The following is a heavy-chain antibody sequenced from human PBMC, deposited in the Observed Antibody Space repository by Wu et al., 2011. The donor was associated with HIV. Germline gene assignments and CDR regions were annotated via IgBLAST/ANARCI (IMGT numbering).Heavy chain of an antibody. V-gene: IGHV5-51*01. CDR3: ARPIVGALYGMDV. Sequence: VQLVQSGAEVKKPGESLKISCKGSGYTFSSHWIAWVRQKPGKGLEWMGIIYPGDSDTRYSPSFQGQVTISADKSSSTAYLQWNSLQASDTAMYYCARPIVGALYGMDVWGPRGPRSPSPQ. CDR2: IYPGDSDT. J-gene: IGHJ6*01. CDR1: GYTFSSHW. D-gene: IGHD1-26*01.